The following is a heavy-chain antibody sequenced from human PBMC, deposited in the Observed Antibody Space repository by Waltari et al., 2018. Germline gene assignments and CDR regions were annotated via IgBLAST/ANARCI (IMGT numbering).Heavy chain of an antibody. CDR3: ARGGSSGYYRY. Sequence: EVQLVESGGGLVQPGGSLRLSFSAPGFTFSSYWMHWVRQAPGKGLVWVSRINTDGSSTSYADSVKGRFTISRDNAKNTLYLQMNSLRAEDTAVYYCARGGSSGYYRYWGQGTLVTVSS. J-gene: IGHJ4*02. CDR2: INTDGSST. D-gene: IGHD3-22*01. CDR1: GFTFSSYW. V-gene: IGHV3-74*01.